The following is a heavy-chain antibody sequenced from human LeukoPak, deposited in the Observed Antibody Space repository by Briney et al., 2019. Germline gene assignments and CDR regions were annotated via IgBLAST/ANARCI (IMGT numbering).Heavy chain of an antibody. D-gene: IGHD1-26*01. V-gene: IGHV3-23*01. CDR3: AKILRQSEGATYKGYFDY. CDR1: GFTFSSYA. CDR2: ISGSGGST. Sequence: PGGSLTLSCAASGFTFSSYAMSWVRQAPGKGLEWVSAISGSGGSTYYADSVKGRFTISRDNSKNTLCLQMNSLRAEDTAVYYCAKILRQSEGATYKGYFDYWGQGTLVTVSS. J-gene: IGHJ4*02.